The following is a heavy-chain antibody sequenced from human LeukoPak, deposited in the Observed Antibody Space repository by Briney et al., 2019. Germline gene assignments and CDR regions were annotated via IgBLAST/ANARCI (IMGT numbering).Heavy chain of an antibody. CDR1: GGTVSNYA. D-gene: IGHD3-10*01. V-gene: IGHV1-69*01. Sequence: SVKVSCKASGGTVSNYAISWVRQAPGQGLEWVGGIIPVFGTAKYAQEFQGRVTITADEYTSTAYMDLSSLRSEDTAVYYCAGGLWFGELFGYFDNWGQGTLVTVYS. CDR3: AGGLWFGELFGYFDN. J-gene: IGHJ4*02. CDR2: IIPVFGTA.